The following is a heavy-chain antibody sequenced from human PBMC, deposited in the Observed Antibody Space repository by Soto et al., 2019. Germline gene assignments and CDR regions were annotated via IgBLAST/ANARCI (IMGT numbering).Heavy chain of an antibody. CDR1: EFTFTYAW. V-gene: IGHV3-15*01. Sequence: EVQLVESGGDLVKPGGSLRLSCAASEFTFTYAWMSWVRQAPGKGLVWVGRIKRKTDGGTTDYAAPVKGRFTISRDKSQNTLYLQMNSLKTEDTAVYYCTSLYYGHWGQGTLVTVSS. D-gene: IGHD3-16*02. CDR2: IKRKTDGGTT. J-gene: IGHJ4*02. CDR3: TSLYYGH.